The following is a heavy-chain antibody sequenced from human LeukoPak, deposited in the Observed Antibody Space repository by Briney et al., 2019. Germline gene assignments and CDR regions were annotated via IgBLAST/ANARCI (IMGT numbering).Heavy chain of an antibody. J-gene: IGHJ4*02. CDR2: ISSDAKTV. CDR1: GFNFRFYI. Sequence: PGGSLRLSCAASGFNFRFYIMNWVRQAPGKGLEWIPYISSDAKTVNYADSVKGRFTISRDNAKNSLYLQMNSLSADDTAVYYCARVGSRYGPPNSWGQGTLVTVSS. CDR3: ARVGSRYGPPNS. D-gene: IGHD5-18*01. V-gene: IGHV3-48*01.